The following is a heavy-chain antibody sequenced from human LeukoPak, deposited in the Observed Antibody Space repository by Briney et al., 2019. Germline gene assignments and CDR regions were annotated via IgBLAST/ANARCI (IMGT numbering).Heavy chain of an antibody. CDR1: GGSFSGYY. J-gene: IGHJ3*02. Sequence: SETLSLTCAVYGGSFSGYYWSWIRQPPGKGLEWIGEINHSGSTNYNPSLKSRVTISVDTSKNQFSLKLSSVTAADTAVYYCARTGASWLSQGAFDIWGQGTMVTVSS. CDR3: ARTGASWLSQGAFDI. CDR2: INHSGST. D-gene: IGHD3-9*01. V-gene: IGHV4-34*01.